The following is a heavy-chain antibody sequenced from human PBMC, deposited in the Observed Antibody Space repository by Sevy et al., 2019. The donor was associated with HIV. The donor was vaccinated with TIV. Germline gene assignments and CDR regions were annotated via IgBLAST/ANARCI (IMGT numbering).Heavy chain of an antibody. CDR1: GFSFGTHA. CDR3: AKDVPDQSWYDDFWSGSPCFDY. CDR2: MSGRGGST. D-gene: IGHD3-3*01. Sequence: GESLKISCAASGFSFGTHAMSWVRQAPGRGLEWVSGMSGRGGSTGYADSVKGRFTISRDNSKNTLFLQMNALRADDTAVYYCAKDVPDQSWYDDFWSGSPCFDYWGRGILVTVSS. V-gene: IGHV3-23*01. J-gene: IGHJ4*02.